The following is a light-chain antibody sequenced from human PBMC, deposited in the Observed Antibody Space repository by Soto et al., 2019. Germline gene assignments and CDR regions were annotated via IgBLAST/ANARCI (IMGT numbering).Light chain of an antibody. J-gene: IGLJ2*01. V-gene: IGLV1-47*01. CDR1: SSNIGSNY. Sequence: QSVLTQPPSASGTPGQRVTISCSGSSSNIGSNYVSWYQQLPGTAPKLLIYRNNQRPSGVPNRFSGSKSGTSASLAISGLRSEAEADYYCAPWDDSLSGPVFGGGTKVTVL. CDR2: RNN. CDR3: APWDDSLSGPV.